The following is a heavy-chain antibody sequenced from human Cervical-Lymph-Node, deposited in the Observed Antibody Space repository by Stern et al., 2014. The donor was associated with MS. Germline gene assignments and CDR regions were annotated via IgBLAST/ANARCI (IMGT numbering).Heavy chain of an antibody. Sequence: QLQLQESGPGLVKPSETLSLTCNVSGDSISISAYFWGWIRQPPGKELEWIASMDHRGTTYHNPSLKSRVTISVDKSTNQFFLKLKSVNATDTGVYYCARRQAWVVRGIIPPFDRWGQGTLVTVSS. D-gene: IGHD3-10*01. CDR1: GDSISISAYF. CDR2: MDHRGTT. CDR3: ARRQAWVVRGIIPPFDR. V-gene: IGHV4-39*01. J-gene: IGHJ4*02.